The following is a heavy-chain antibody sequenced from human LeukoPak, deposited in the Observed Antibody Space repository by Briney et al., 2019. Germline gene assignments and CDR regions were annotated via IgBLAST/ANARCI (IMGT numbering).Heavy chain of an antibody. CDR3: ARQGIAARPLDDAFDI. V-gene: IGHV4-39*01. CDR1: GGSISSSSYY. J-gene: IGHJ3*02. CDR2: IYYSGST. Sequence: PSETLSLTCTVSGGSISSSSYYWGWIRQPPGKGLEWIGSIYYSGSTYYNPSLKSRVTISVDTSKNQFSLKLSSVTAADTAVYYCARQGIAARPLDDAFDIWGQGTMVTVSS. D-gene: IGHD6-6*01.